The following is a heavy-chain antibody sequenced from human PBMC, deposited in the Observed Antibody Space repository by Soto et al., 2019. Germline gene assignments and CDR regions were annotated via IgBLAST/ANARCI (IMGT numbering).Heavy chain of an antibody. J-gene: IGHJ4*02. CDR2: IGGSGVGT. CDR3: AKDAPGSGWLSDY. V-gene: IGHV3-23*01. D-gene: IGHD3-22*01. Sequence: PGGSLRLSCAASGFTFSIYSISWVRQAPWKGLEWVSTIGGSGVGTSYADLVRGRFTISRDDSRSTLYLQLNSLRAEDTAVYYCAKDAPGSGWLSDYLGRRTLVTVSS. CDR1: GFTFSIYS.